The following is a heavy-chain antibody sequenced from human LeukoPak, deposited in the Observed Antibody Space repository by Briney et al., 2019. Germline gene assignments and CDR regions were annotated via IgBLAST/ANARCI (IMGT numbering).Heavy chain of an antibody. V-gene: IGHV3-7*01. Sequence: PGGSLRLSCAASGFTFSSYWMSWVRQAPGKGLEWVANIKQDGSEKYYVDSVKGRFTISRDNAKNSLYLEMNSLRAEDTAVYYCVRDGGGSYSMADYWGQGTLVTVSS. J-gene: IGHJ4*02. CDR2: IKQDGSEK. D-gene: IGHD1-26*01. CDR3: VRDGGGSYSMADY. CDR1: GFTFSSYW.